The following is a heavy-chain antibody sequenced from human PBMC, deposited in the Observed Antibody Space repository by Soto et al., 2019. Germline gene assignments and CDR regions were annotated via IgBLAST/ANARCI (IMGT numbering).Heavy chain of an antibody. Sequence: SETLSLTCTVSGGSISSSSYYWGWIRQPPGKGLEWIGSIYYSGSTYYNPSLKSRVTISVDTSKNQFSLKLSSVTAADTAVYYCARTSFHYDILTGYSDYYYYGMDVWGQGTTVT. CDR2: IYYSGST. D-gene: IGHD3-9*01. CDR1: GGSISSSSYY. J-gene: IGHJ6*02. CDR3: ARTSFHYDILTGYSDYYYYGMDV. V-gene: IGHV4-39*01.